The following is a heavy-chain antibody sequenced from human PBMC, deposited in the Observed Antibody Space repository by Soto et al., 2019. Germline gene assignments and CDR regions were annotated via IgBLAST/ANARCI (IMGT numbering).Heavy chain of an antibody. CDR1: GGSISSGDYY. CDR2: IYYSGST. Sequence: PSETLSLTCTVSGGSISSGDYYWSWIRQPPGKGLEWIGYIYYSGSTYYNPSLKSRVTISVDTSKNQFSLKLSSVTAADTAVYYCARDSPGGNPFDYWGQGTLVTVSS. D-gene: IGHD2-15*01. V-gene: IGHV4-30-4*01. J-gene: IGHJ4*02. CDR3: ARDSPGGNPFDY.